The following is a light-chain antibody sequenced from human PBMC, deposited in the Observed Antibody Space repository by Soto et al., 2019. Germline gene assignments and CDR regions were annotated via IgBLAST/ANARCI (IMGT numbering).Light chain of an antibody. CDR2: DVS. V-gene: IGLV2-14*01. CDR3: SSYTSSSTYWV. CDR1: SSDVGGYNY. J-gene: IGLJ3*02. Sequence: QPVLTQPASVSGSPGQSITISCTGTSSDVGGYNYVSWYQQHPGKAPKLMILDVSSWPSGVSNRFSGSKSGNTASLTISGLQAEDEAHYFCSSYTSSSTYWVFGGGTKLTVL.